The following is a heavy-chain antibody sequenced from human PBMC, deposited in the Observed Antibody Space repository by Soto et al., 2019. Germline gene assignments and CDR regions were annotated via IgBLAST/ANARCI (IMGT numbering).Heavy chain of an antibody. J-gene: IGHJ6*02. D-gene: IGHD2-21*02. CDR3: ARGRDCGGDCYGIYGMDV. V-gene: IGHV4-59*01. CDR2: IYYSGST. CDR1: GGFISRYY. Sequence: SETLSLTCTVSGGFISRYYWSWIRQPPGKGLEWIGYIYYSGSTNYNPSLKSRVTISVDTSKNQFSLRLSSVTAADTAVYYCARGRDCGGDCYGIYGMDVWGQGTTVTVSS.